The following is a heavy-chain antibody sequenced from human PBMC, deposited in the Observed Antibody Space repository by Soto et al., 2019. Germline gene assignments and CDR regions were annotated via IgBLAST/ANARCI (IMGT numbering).Heavy chain of an antibody. V-gene: IGHV3-13*04. CDR1: GFTFSSYA. D-gene: IGHD1-26*01. J-gene: IGHJ3*02. Sequence: PGGSLRLSCAASGFTFSSYAMHWVRQAPGKGLEWVSAIGTAGDTYYPGSVKGRFTISRENAKNSLYLQMNSLRAGDTAVYYCARGPMGAFDIWGQGTMVTVSS. CDR3: ARGPMGAFDI. CDR2: IGTAGDT.